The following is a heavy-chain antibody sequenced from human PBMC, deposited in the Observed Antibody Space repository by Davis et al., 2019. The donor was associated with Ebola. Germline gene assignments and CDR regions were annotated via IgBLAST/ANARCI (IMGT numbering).Heavy chain of an antibody. D-gene: IGHD4-17*01. CDR3: ARVMTTVTTGWFDP. CDR2: VIGSGSDT. V-gene: IGHV3-23*01. Sequence: GESLKISCSASGFTFSNYGMSWVRQAPGKGLEWVSGVIGSGSDTYYADSVKGRFTISRDNAKNSLYLQMNSLRAEDTAVYYCARVMTTVTTGWFDPWGQGTLVTVSS. CDR1: GFTFSNYG. J-gene: IGHJ5*02.